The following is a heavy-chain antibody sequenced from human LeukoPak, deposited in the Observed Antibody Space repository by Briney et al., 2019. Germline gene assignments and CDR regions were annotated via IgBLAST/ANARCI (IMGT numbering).Heavy chain of an antibody. V-gene: IGHV4-59*01. D-gene: IGHD4-17*01. CDR3: ARVDDYGDYGFDY. CDR2: IYYSGST. Sequence: PSETLSLTCTVSGDSISDYYWSWIRQPPGKGLEWIGYIYYSGSTNYNPSLKSRVTISVDTSKNQFSLKLSSVTAADTAVYYCARVDDYGDYGFDYWGQGTLVTVSS. CDR1: GDSISDYY. J-gene: IGHJ4*02.